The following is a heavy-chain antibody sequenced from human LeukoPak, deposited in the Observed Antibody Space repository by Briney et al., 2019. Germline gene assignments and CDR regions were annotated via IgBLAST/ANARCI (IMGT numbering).Heavy chain of an antibody. Sequence: GGSLRLSCSASGFTFSSHAMYWVRQAPGKGLEYVSAISSNGVNTYYAESLKGRFTISRDNSKNTLYLQMNSLRAEDTAVYYCAKRASGSGTSLYYFDYWGQGTLVTVSS. V-gene: IGHV3-64*04. D-gene: IGHD3-10*01. J-gene: IGHJ4*02. CDR3: AKRASGSGTSLYYFDY. CDR1: GFTFSSHA. CDR2: ISSNGVNT.